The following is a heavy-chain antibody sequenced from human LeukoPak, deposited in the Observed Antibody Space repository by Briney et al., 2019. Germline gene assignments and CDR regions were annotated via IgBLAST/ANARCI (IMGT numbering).Heavy chain of an antibody. CDR3: ATGYADYGGAADY. Sequence: GGSLRLSCAASGFTVSSHYMSWVRQAPGEGLEWVSVIHSGGSTYYADSVKGRVTISRDNPKNTLYLQMNSLRAEDTAVYYCATGYADYGGAADYWGQGTLVTVSS. CDR1: GFTVSSHY. J-gene: IGHJ4*02. CDR2: IHSGGST. D-gene: IGHD4-17*01. V-gene: IGHV3-53*01.